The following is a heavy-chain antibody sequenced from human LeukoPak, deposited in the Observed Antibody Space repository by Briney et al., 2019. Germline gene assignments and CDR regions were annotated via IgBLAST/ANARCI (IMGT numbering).Heavy chain of an antibody. CDR3: ARGRRITIFEVVRNDRNWFDP. J-gene: IGHJ5*02. CDR1: GGSFSGYY. Sequence: SETLSLTCAVYGGSFSGYYWSWIRQPPGKGLEWIGEINHSGSTNYNPSLKSRVTISVDTSKNQFSLKLSSVTAADTAVYYCARGRRITIFEVVRNDRNWFDPWGQGTLVTVSS. V-gene: IGHV4-34*01. D-gene: IGHD3-3*01. CDR2: INHSGST.